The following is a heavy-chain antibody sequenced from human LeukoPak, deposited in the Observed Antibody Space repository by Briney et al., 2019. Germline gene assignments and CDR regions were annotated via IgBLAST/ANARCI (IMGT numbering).Heavy chain of an antibody. V-gene: IGHV3-30*02. D-gene: IGHD2-2*01. CDR1: GFTFSSYG. CDR3: AKEGHVVVPAATDFDY. J-gene: IGHJ4*02. Sequence: AGGSLRLSCAASGFTFSSYGMHWVRQAPGKGLEWVAFIRYDGSNKYYADSVKGRFTISRDNSKNTLYLQMNSLRAEDTAVYYCAKEGHVVVPAATDFDYWGQGTLVTVSS. CDR2: IRYDGSNK.